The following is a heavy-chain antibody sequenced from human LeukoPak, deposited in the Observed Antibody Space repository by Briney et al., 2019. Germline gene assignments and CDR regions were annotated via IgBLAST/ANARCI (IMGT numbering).Heavy chain of an antibody. CDR2: ISSSSSYI. D-gene: IGHD1-14*01. V-gene: IGHV3-21*01. CDR1: GFTFSSYS. J-gene: IGHJ6*02. CDR3: VRSEDVYGPRYYYYGMDV. Sequence: GGSLRLSCAASGFTFSSYSMNWVRQAPGKGLEWVSSISSSSSYIYYADSVKGRFTISRDNAKNSLYLQMNSLRAEDTAVYYCVRSEDVYGPRYYYYGMDVWGQGTTVTVSS.